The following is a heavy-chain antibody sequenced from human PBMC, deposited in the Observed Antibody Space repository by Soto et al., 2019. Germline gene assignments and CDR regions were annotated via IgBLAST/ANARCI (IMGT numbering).Heavy chain of an antibody. Sequence: GASVKVSCTASGYTFSSYAIHWVRQAPGQRLEWMGWINAGNGNTKYSQKLQDRVTITRDTSASTAYMDLSSLRSEDTAVYYCASPGGLSGYHFDYWGQGTLVTVSS. D-gene: IGHD3-22*01. CDR3: ASPGGLSGYHFDY. J-gene: IGHJ4*02. V-gene: IGHV1-3*01. CDR2: INAGNGNT. CDR1: GYTFSSYA.